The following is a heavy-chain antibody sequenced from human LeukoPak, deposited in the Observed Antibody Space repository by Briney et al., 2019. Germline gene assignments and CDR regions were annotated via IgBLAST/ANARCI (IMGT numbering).Heavy chain of an antibody. CDR2: ISYDGSNK. J-gene: IGHJ4*02. V-gene: IGHV3-30*04. CDR1: GFTFSSYA. CDR3: ARGAGVY. D-gene: IGHD6-19*01. Sequence: PGGSLRLSCAASGFTFSSYAMHWVRQAPGKGLEWVAVISYDGSNKYYADSVKGRFTISRDNSKNTLYLQMNSLRAEDTAVYYCARGAGVYWGQGTLVTVSS.